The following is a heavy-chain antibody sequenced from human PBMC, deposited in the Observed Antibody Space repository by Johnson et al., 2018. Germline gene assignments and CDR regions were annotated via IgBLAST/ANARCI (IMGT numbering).Heavy chain of an antibody. CDR3: AKDRDNWNLYDAFDI. CDR2: ISYDGINE. V-gene: IGHV3-30*18. CDR1: GFTFSSCG. J-gene: IGHJ3*02. D-gene: IGHD1-20*01. Sequence: QVQLVQSGGGVVQPGRTLRLTCAASGFTFSSCGMPWVRQAPGKGLEWVAVISYDGINEYYAESVKGRFTISRANSKNTLSLQMNILRPEDTAVYYCAKDRDNWNLYDAFDIWGQGTMVTVSS.